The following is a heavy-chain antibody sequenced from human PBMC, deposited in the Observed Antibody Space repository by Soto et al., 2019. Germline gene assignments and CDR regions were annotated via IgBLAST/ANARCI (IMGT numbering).Heavy chain of an antibody. Sequence: QVQLVESGGGVVHPGTSLRLSCVVSGFIFNNYGMHLVRQAPGKGLEWVAVISYDGGFKYYVDSVKGRFTISRDNSKNTLYLQMNSLRAEDTALYYCAKSTRVGYSYESIEYWGQGTQVTVPS. V-gene: IGHV3-30*18. J-gene: IGHJ4*02. D-gene: IGHD5-12*01. CDR2: ISYDGGFK. CDR1: GFIFNNYG. CDR3: AKSTRVGYSYESIEY.